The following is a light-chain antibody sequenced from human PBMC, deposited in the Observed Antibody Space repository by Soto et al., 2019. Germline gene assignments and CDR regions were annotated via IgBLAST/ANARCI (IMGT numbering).Light chain of an antibody. Sequence: DIQMTQSPSSLSASVGDTVTITCRASQSISTYLNWYQQKPGKAPKLLIYAASSLQSGVPSRFSGSGSGTGFTLTISSLQPEDFATYYCQHNYNTALAFGQGTKVDIK. J-gene: IGKJ1*01. CDR2: AAS. CDR1: QSISTY. CDR3: QHNYNTALA. V-gene: IGKV1-39*01.